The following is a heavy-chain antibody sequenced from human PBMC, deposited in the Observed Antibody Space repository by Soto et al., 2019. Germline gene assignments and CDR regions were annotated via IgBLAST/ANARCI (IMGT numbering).Heavy chain of an antibody. CDR2: FDPEDGET. CDR3: ATGITGTTGGWDYYKYMDV. V-gene: IGHV1-24*01. J-gene: IGHJ6*03. D-gene: IGHD1-7*01. CDR1: GYTLTELS. Sequence: ASVKVSCKVSGYTLTELSMHWVRQAPGKGLEWMGGFDPEDGETIYAQKFQGRVTMTEDTSTDTAYMELSSLRSDDTAVYYCATGITGTTGGWDYYKYMDVWDKGTTVTVSS.